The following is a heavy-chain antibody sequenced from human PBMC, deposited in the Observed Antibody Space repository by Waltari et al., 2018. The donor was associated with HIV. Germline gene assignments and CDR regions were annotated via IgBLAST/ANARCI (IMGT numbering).Heavy chain of an antibody. CDR1: GYTFTSYA. CDR3: ARYGDQGVIILDAFDI. Sequence: QVQLVQSGAEVKKPGASVKVSCKASGYTFTSYAMHWVRQAPGQRLEWMGWINAGNGNTKDSQKFQGRVTITRDTSASTAYMELSSLRSEDTAVYYCARYGDQGVIILDAFDIWGQGTMVTVSS. D-gene: IGHD3-10*01. V-gene: IGHV1-3*01. CDR2: INAGNGNT. J-gene: IGHJ3*02.